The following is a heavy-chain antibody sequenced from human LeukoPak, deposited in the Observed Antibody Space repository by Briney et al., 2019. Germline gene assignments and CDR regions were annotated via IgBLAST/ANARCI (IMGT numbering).Heavy chain of an antibody. CDR1: GGSISSGGYY. CDR3: ARGTLGPFDP. J-gene: IGHJ5*02. CDR2: IYYSGST. D-gene: IGHD1-7*01. V-gene: IGHV4-61*08. Sequence: SETLSLTCTVSGGSISSGGYYWSWIRQPPGKGLEWIGYIYYSGSTNYNPSLKSRVTISVDTSKNQFSLKLSSVTAADTAVYYCARGTLGPFDPWGQGTLVTVSS.